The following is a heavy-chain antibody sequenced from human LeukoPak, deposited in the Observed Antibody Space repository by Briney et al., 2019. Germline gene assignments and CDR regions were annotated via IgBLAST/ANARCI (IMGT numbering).Heavy chain of an antibody. J-gene: IGHJ4*02. CDR2: ISSSSSYI. V-gene: IGHV3-21*01. CDR3: SRLSAMLRGPEAFYYFEY. CDR1: GFTFSSYS. D-gene: IGHD3-10*01. Sequence: GGSLRLSCAASGFTFSSYSMNWVRQAPGKGLEWVSSISSSSSYIYYADSVKGRFTISRDNAKNSLFLHMNNVRAEDTAVYYCSRLSAMLRGPEAFYYFEYWGQGALATVSS.